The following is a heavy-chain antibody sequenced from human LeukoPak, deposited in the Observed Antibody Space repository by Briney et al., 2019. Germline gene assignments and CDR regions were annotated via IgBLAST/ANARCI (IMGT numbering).Heavy chain of an antibody. CDR3: AKDIRTYYDSSGYYDY. CDR2: ISWNSGSI. V-gene: IGHV3-9*01. J-gene: IGHJ4*02. D-gene: IGHD3-22*01. CDR1: GFTFDEYA. Sequence: GRSLRLSCAASGFTFDEYAMHWVRQAPGEGLEWVSGISWNSGSIGYADSVKGRFTTSRDNAKNSLYLQMNSLRAEDTALYYCAKDIRTYYDSSGYYDYWGQGTLVTVSS.